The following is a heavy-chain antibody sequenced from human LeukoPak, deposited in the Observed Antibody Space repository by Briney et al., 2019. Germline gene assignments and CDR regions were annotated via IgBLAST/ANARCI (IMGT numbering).Heavy chain of an antibody. CDR1: GFTFSSYW. CDR2: IKQDGSEK. CDR3: ARENYGDYAAIFYYYYYYMDV. D-gene: IGHD4-17*01. Sequence: PGGSLRLSCAASGFTFSSYWMSWVRQAPGKGLEWVANIKQDGSEKYYVDSVKGRFTISRDNAKNSLYLQMNSLRAEDTAVYYCARENYGDYAAIFYYYYYYMDVWGKGTTVTVSS. J-gene: IGHJ6*03. V-gene: IGHV3-7*01.